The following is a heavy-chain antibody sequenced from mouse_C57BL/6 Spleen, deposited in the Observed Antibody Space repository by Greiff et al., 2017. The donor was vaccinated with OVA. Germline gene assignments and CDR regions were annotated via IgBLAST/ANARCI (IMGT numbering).Heavy chain of an antibody. J-gene: IGHJ4*01. CDR2: ISSGSSTI. CDR1: GFTFSDYG. Sequence: EVKLMESGGGLVKPGGSLKLSCAASGFTFSDYGMHWVRQAPEKGLEWVAYISSGSSTIYYADTVKGRFTISRDNAKNTLFLQMTSLRSEDTAMYYCARLGITTVVADAMDYWGQGTSVTVSS. D-gene: IGHD1-1*01. CDR3: ARLGITTVVADAMDY. V-gene: IGHV5-17*01.